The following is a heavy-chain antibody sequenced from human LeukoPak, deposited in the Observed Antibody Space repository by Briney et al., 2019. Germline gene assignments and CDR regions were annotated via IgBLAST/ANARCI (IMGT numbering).Heavy chain of an antibody. CDR1: GYSISSGYY. J-gene: IGHJ4*02. Sequence: SETLSLTCTVSGYSISSGYYWGWIRQPPGKGLEWIGSIYHSGITYYNSSLKSRVTVSVDTSKNQFSLKLISVTAADTAVYYCARDDSSGYENWGQGTLVTVSS. D-gene: IGHD3-22*01. V-gene: IGHV4-38-2*02. CDR3: ARDDSSGYEN. CDR2: IYHSGIT.